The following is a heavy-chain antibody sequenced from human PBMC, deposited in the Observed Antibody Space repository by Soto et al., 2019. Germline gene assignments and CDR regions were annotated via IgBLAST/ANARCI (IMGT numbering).Heavy chain of an antibody. D-gene: IGHD6-19*01. J-gene: IGHJ4*02. V-gene: IGHV4-34*02. CDR1: GGSFSGYY. CDR3: AREEGASGLDY. Sequence: QMQLQQWGAGLLKPSETLSLTCAVYGGSFSGYYWNWIRQPPGKGLEWIGEINHSGSTKYNPSLKSRITISVDTSKSLFSRRLSSVTAADTAVYYCAREEGASGLDYWGQGILFTVSS. CDR2: INHSGST.